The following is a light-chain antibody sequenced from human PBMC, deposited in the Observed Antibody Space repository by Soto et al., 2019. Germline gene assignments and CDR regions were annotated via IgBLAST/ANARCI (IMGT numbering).Light chain of an antibody. V-gene: IGKV3-15*01. CDR1: HRVSSY. CDR3: QQYNNWPLT. CDR2: GAS. Sequence: EIVMTQSPATLSVSPGERATLSCRASHRVSSYLAWYQQRPGQAPRVLIYGASTRATGIPARFSGSASGTEFTLTISSLQSEDFAIYYCQQYNNWPLTFGGGTKVEIK. J-gene: IGKJ4*01.